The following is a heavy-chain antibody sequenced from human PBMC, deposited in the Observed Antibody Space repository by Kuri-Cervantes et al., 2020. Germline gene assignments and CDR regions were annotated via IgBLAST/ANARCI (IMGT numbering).Heavy chain of an antibody. CDR3: ARTGGRHFDN. CDR1: GGSISSYY. J-gene: IGHJ4*02. D-gene: IGHD4-23*01. CDR2: IYTSGST. V-gene: IGHV4-4*07. Sequence: GSLRLSCTVSGGSISSYYWSWIRQPAGKGLEWIGRIYTSGSTNYNPSLKSRVTISVDTSKNQFSLKLNSMTPADTAVYYCARTGGRHFDNWGQGTLVTVSS.